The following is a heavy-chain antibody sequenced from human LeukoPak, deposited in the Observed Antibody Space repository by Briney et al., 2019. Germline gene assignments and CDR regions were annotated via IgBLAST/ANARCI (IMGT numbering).Heavy chain of an antibody. Sequence: ASAKVSCKASGYTFTGYYMHWVRQAPGQGLEWMGWINPNSGGTNYAQKFQGWVTTTRDTSISTAYMELSRLRSDDTAVYYCARAKLWGGDFDYWGQGTLVTVSS. CDR1: GYTFTGYY. CDR3: ARAKLWGGDFDY. J-gene: IGHJ4*02. D-gene: IGHD7-27*01. V-gene: IGHV1-2*04. CDR2: INPNSGGT.